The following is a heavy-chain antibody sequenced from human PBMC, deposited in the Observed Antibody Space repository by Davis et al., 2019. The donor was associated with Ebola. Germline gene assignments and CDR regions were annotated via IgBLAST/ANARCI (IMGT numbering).Heavy chain of an antibody. CDR1: GFSSSDYY. CDR2: ISISSGFT. CDR3: ARGPRKMATTNFDY. V-gene: IGHV3-11*06. D-gene: IGHD5-24*01. Sequence: PGGSLRLSCPAPGFSSSDYYMRWIRQAPGKGLEWVSYISISSGFTNYADSVKGRFTISRDNAKNSLYLQMNSLRAEDTAVYYCARGPRKMATTNFDYWGQGTLVTVSS. J-gene: IGHJ4*02.